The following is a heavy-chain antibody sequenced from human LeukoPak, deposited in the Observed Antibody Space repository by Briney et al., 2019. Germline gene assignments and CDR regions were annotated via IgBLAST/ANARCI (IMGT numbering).Heavy chain of an antibody. CDR1: GYSISSGYY. J-gene: IGHJ4*02. V-gene: IGHV4-38-2*02. CDR3: ARDYRNLAYFDY. Sequence: SETLSLTCTVSGYSISSGYYWGWIRQPPGKGLEWIGSIYHSGSTYYNPSLKSRVTISVDTSKNQFSLKLSSVTAADTAVYYCARDYRNLAYFDYWGQGTLVTVSS. D-gene: IGHD4-11*01. CDR2: IYHSGST.